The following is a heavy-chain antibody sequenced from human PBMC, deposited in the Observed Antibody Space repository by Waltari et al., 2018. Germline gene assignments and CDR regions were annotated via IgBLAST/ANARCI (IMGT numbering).Heavy chain of an antibody. V-gene: IGHV4-38-2*01. J-gene: IGHJ6*03. Sequence: QVQLQESGPGLVKPSETLSLTCAVSGSYISSGYYWGWLTQPPGKGLGWLGSIYHSGSTYYNPSLKSRVTISVDTSKNQFSLKLSSVTAADTAVYYCARSVGSSWYSHYYYYMDVWGKGTTVTVSS. D-gene: IGHD6-13*01. CDR1: GSYISSGYY. CDR3: ARSVGSSWYSHYYYYMDV. CDR2: IYHSGST.